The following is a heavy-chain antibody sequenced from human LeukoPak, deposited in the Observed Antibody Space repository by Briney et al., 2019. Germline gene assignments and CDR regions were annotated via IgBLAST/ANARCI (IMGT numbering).Heavy chain of an antibody. J-gene: IGHJ3*02. CDR1: GGSFSGYY. CDR2: INHSGST. CDR3: ASLYYYDSSKGAFDI. Sequence: SETLSLTCAVYGGSFSGYYWSWIRQPPGKGLEWIGEINHSGSTNYNPSLKSRVTISVDTSKNQFSLKLSSVTAADTAVYYCASLYYYDSSKGAFDIWGQGTMVTVSS. V-gene: IGHV4-34*01. D-gene: IGHD3-22*01.